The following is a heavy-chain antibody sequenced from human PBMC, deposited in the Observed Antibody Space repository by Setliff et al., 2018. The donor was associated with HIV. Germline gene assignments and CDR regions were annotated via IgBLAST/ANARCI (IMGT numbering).Heavy chain of an antibody. J-gene: IGHJ4*01. CDR1: GFNFRSYG. D-gene: IGHD3-10*01. V-gene: IGHV3-48*04. Sequence: GSLRLSCAASGFNFRSYGMTWVRQAPGKGLDWVAHIGSSNHGIHYTASVQGRFTVSRDNANNLLFLQMNNLRVEDTAIYYCASFFGDYGYWGHGTQVTVSS. CDR2: IGSSNHGI. CDR3: ASFFGDYGY.